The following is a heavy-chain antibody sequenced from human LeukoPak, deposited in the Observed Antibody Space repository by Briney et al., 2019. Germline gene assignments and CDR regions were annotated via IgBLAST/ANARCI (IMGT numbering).Heavy chain of an antibody. J-gene: IGHJ4*02. Sequence: SQTLSLTCAVSGDSVSGNSASWNWIRQSPSGGLEWLGRTYYRSKLSNDYAHSVKNRITINPDTSKNEFSLQLDSVTPEDTAVYYCARDPDSSSEWGPFDYWGQGTLVTVSS. V-gene: IGHV6-1*01. D-gene: IGHD6-6*01. CDR2: TYYRSKLSN. CDR1: GDSVSGNSAS. CDR3: ARDPDSSSEWGPFDY.